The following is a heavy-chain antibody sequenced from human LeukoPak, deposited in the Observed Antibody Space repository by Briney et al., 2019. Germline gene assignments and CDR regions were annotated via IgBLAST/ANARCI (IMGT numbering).Heavy chain of an antibody. CDR3: VREPGPGYFGY. D-gene: IGHD6-13*01. Sequence: GGSLRLSCAASGFTLSSYSMNWVRQAPGKGLEWISYISSVTTTIYYADSVKGRFTISRDNSRNTLYLQMNNLRAEDTAVYYCVREPGPGYFGYWGQGTLVTVSS. J-gene: IGHJ4*02. CDR1: GFTLSSYS. V-gene: IGHV3-48*01. CDR2: ISSVTTTI.